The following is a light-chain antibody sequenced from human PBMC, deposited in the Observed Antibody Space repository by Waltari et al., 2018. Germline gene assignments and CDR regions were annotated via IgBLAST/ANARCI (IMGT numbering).Light chain of an antibody. CDR3: QQYNNWPPWT. CDR1: QSVSSN. J-gene: IGKJ1*01. Sequence: EIVMPQSPATLSVSPGQRATLSCRASQSVSSNLAWYQQKPGHAPRLLIYGASTRATCIPARFSGSGSGTEFTLTISSLQSEDFAVFYCQQYNNWPPWTFGQGTKVEIK. CDR2: GAS. V-gene: IGKV3D-15*01.